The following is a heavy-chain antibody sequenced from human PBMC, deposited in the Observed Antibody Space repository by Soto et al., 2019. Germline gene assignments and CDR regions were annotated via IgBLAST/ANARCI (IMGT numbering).Heavy chain of an antibody. CDR2: INEKGST. V-gene: IGHV4-34*01. D-gene: IGHD3-10*01. Sequence: QVHLQQWGTGLLEPSKTLSLTCAVERGSISGHFWSWIRQTPGKGLEWIGEINEKGSTVHNPSLKSRVTISIDTSEKQFFLKLNSVTATDTAVYYCARGRQQYFGELSGQFDFWGQGTLVTVSS. CDR1: RGSISGHF. J-gene: IGHJ4*02. CDR3: ARGRQQYFGELSGQFDF.